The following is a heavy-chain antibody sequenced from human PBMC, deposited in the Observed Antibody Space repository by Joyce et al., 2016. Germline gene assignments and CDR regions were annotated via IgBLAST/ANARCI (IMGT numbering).Heavy chain of an antibody. CDR2: INGRGDYT. CDR1: GFTFSNYA. Sequence: EVQLLESGGGLVQPGGSLRPTCAAFGFTFSNYAMNWVRQAPGKGLEWVSKINGRGDYTYYADSVKGRFTISRDKSKSALYVQMNSLRAEDTAVYYCVKGPSAGIPYYFDYWGQGALVTVSS. V-gene: IGHV3-23*01. J-gene: IGHJ4*02. CDR3: VKGPSAGIPYYFDY. D-gene: IGHD6-13*01.